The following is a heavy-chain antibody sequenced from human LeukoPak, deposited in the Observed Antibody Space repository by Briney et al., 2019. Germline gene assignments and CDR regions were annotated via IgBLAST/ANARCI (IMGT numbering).Heavy chain of an antibody. J-gene: IGHJ4*02. D-gene: IGHD2-8*01. CDR2: IYYSGST. CDR3: ARVLRINDPYRTNGVCYTYYFDY. Sequence: SETLSLTCTVSGGSISSYYWSWIRQPPGKGLEWIGYIYYSGSTNYNPSLKSRVTISVDTSKNQFSLKLSSVTAADTAVYYCARVLRINDPYRTNGVCYTYYFDYWGQGTLVTVSS. V-gene: IGHV4-59*01. CDR1: GGSISSYY.